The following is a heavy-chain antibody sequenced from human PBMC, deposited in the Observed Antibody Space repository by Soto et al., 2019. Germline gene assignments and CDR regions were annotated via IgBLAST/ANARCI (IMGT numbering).Heavy chain of an antibody. CDR3: ARAGNYNWNYFDY. Sequence: SETLSLTCTVSGGSISSGDYYWSWIRQPPGKGLEWIGHIHYSGSTYYNPSLKSRVTISVDTSKNQFSLKLSSVTAADTAVYYCARAGNYNWNYFDYWGQGTLVTVSS. J-gene: IGHJ4*02. CDR2: IHYSGST. D-gene: IGHD1-20*01. CDR1: GGSISSGDYY. V-gene: IGHV4-30-4*01.